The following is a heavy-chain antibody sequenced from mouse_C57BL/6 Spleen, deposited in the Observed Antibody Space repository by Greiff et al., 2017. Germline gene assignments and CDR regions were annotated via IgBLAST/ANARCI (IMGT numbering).Heavy chain of an antibody. D-gene: IGHD2-4*01. CDR3: ASYDYDWGFDY. CDR1: GFSLTSYG. V-gene: IGHV2-2*01. CDR2: IWSGGST. Sequence: VKLVESGPGLVQPSQSLSITCTVSGFSLTSYGVHWVRQSPGKGLEWLGVIWSGGSTDYTAAFISRLSISKDNSKSQVFFKMNSLQADDTAIYYCASYDYDWGFDYWGQGTTLTVSS. J-gene: IGHJ2*01.